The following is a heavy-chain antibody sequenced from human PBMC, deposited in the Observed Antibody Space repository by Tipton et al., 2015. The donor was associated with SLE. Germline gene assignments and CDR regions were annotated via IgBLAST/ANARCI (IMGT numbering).Heavy chain of an antibody. CDR1: GGSISSSSYY. CDR3: ARVITMVRGVTDYFDY. CDR2: IYHSGST. D-gene: IGHD3-10*01. J-gene: IGHJ4*02. V-gene: IGHV4-39*07. Sequence: LRLSCTVSGGSISSSSYYWGWIRQPPGKGLEWIGSIYHSGSTYYNPSLMSRLTISVDTSKNQFSLKLSSVTAADTAVYYCARVITMVRGVTDYFDYWGQGTLVTVSS.